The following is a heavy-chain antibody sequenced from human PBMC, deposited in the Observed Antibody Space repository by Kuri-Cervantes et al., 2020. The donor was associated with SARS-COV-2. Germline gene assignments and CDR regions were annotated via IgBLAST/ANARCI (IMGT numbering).Heavy chain of an antibody. J-gene: IGHJ4*02. V-gene: IGHV3-30*18. Sequence: GESLKISCAASGFTFSSYGMHWVRQAPGKGLEWVAVISCDGSNKYYADSVKGRFTISRDNSKNTLYLQMNSLRAKDTAVYYCAKAPKYCSSISCYGEVDYWGQGTLVTVSS. D-gene: IGHD2-2*01. CDR1: GFTFSSYG. CDR2: ISCDGSNK. CDR3: AKAPKYCSSISCYGEVDY.